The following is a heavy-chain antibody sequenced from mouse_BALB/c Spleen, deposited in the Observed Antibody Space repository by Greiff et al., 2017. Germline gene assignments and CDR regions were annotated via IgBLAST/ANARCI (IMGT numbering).Heavy chain of an antibody. CDR1: GFTFSSFG. J-gene: IGHJ4*01. CDR3: ARYYGNYEAMDY. V-gene: IGHV5-17*02. Sequence: EVKVVESGGGLVQPGGSRKLSCAASGFTFSSFGMHWVRQAPEKGLEWVAYISSGSSTIYYADTVKGRFTISRDNPKNTLFLQMTSLRSEDTAMYYCARYYGNYEAMDYWGQGTSVTVSS. D-gene: IGHD2-1*01. CDR2: ISSGSSTI.